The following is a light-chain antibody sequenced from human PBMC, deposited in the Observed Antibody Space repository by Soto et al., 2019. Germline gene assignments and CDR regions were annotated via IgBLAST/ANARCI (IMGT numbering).Light chain of an antibody. Sequence: PGERATLSCRASQSVSTYLAWYQQTPGRAPRLLISDASSRATGIPARFSGSGSGTDFTLTISSLEPEDFAVYYCQQRSNWPSTFGGGTKVEIK. V-gene: IGKV3-11*01. CDR2: DAS. CDR3: QQRSNWPST. CDR1: QSVSTY. J-gene: IGKJ4*01.